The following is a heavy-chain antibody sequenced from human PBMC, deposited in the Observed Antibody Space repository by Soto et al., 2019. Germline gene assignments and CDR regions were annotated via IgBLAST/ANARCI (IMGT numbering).Heavy chain of an antibody. D-gene: IGHD1-26*01. J-gene: IGHJ4*02. V-gene: IGHV1-69*02. CDR3: ARIGGGSYYFDY. CDR1: GGTFSSYT. CDR2: IIPILGIA. Sequence: QVQLVQSGAEVKKPGSSVKVSCKASGGTFSSYTISWVRQAPGQGLEWMGRIIPILGIANYAQKFQGRVTITADKSTSTAYMELSSLRSEDTAVYYCARIGGGSYYFDYWGQGTLATVSS.